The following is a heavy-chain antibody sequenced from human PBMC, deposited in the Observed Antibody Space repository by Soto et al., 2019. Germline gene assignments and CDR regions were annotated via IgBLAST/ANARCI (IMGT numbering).Heavy chain of an antibody. CDR3: ARHGYNYGGGYFDY. J-gene: IGHJ4*02. Sequence: GASVKVSCKASGGTFSTYTITWVRQAPGQGLEWMGRIIPIIGIINYAQKFQGRFTISRDNSKNTLYLQMNSLRAEDTAVYYCARHGYNYGGGYFDYWGQGTLVTVSS. V-gene: IGHV1-69*02. D-gene: IGHD5-18*01. CDR1: GGTFSTYT. CDR2: IIPIIGII.